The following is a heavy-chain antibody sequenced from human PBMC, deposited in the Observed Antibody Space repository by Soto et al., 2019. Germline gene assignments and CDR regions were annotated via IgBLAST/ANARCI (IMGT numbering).Heavy chain of an antibody. CDR3: ARGYCSGGSCTHYFDY. J-gene: IGHJ4*02. CDR2: INSDGSST. Sequence: GGSLRLSCAASGFTFSSYGGHWVRQAPGKGLVWVSRINSDGSSTSYADSVKGRFTISRDNAKNTLYLQMNSLRAEDTAVYYCARGYCSGGSCTHYFDYWGQGTLVTVSS. CDR1: GFTFSSYG. V-gene: IGHV3-74*01. D-gene: IGHD2-15*01.